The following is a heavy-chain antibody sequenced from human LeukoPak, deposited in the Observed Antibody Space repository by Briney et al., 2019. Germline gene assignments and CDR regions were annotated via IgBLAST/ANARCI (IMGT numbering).Heavy chain of an antibody. CDR3: ARVTGYRIEDYFDY. CDR1: GASISNSFYF. D-gene: IGHD6-13*01. J-gene: IGHJ4*02. V-gene: IGHV4-39*07. Sequence: SETLSLTCTVSGASISNSFYFWGWVRQPPGTGLEWIGHIRYSGSAYHNPSLKSRVTISVETSKNEFSLKLRSVTAADTAVYYCARVTGYRIEDYFDYWGQGTLVTVSS. CDR2: IRYSGSA.